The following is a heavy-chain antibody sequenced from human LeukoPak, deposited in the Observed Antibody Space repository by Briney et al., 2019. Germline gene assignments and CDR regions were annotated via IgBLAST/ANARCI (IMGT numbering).Heavy chain of an antibody. CDR3: AICYDSSGYYYPRRDAFDI. CDR2: IYYSGST. V-gene: IGHV4-30-4*01. J-gene: IGHJ3*02. D-gene: IGHD3-22*01. CDR1: GGSISSGDYY. Sequence: SETLSLTCTVSGGSISSGDYYWSWIRQPPGKGLEWIGYIYYSGSTYYNPSLKSRVTISVDTSKNQFSLKLSSVTAADTAVYYCAICYDSSGYYYPRRDAFDIWGQGTMVTVSS.